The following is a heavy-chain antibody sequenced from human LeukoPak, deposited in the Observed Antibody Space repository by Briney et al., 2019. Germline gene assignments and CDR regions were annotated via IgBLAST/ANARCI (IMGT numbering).Heavy chain of an antibody. CDR3: ATLRSDSSGWYYFDY. D-gene: IGHD6-19*01. CDR2: ISYDGSNK. Sequence: PGRSLRLSCAASGFTFSSYGMHWVRQAPGKGLEWVAVISYDGSNKYYADSVKGRFTISRDNSKNTLYLQMNSLRAEDTAVYYCATLRSDSSGWYYFDYWGQGTLVTVSS. J-gene: IGHJ4*02. V-gene: IGHV3-30*03. CDR1: GFTFSSYG.